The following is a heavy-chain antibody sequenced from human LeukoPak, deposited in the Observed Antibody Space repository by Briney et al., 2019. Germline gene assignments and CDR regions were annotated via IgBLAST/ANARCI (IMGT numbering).Heavy chain of an antibody. CDR2: ISYDGSNK. D-gene: IGHD3-10*01. V-gene: IGHV3-30-3*01. J-gene: IGHJ4*02. CDR1: GFTFSSYA. Sequence: GGSLRLSCAASGFTFSSYAMHWVRQAPGKGLESVAVISYDGSNKYYADSVKGRFTISRDNSKNTLYLQMNSLRAEDTAVYYCARDLISSGAYWGQGTLVTVSS. CDR3: ARDLISSGAY.